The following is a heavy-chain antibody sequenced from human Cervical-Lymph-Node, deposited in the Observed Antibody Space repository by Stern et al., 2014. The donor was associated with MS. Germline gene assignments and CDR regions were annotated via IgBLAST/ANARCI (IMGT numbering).Heavy chain of an antibody. Sequence: EVQLVASGGGLVKPGGSLRLSCAASGFTFSSYSMNWVRQAPGKGLEWVSSISSSSSYIYYADSVKGRFTISRDNAKNSLYLQMNSLRAEDTAVYYCARRDGYNDPPLDYWGQGTLVTVSS. D-gene: IGHD5-24*01. CDR2: ISSSSSYI. J-gene: IGHJ4*02. V-gene: IGHV3-21*01. CDR1: GFTFSSYS. CDR3: ARRDGYNDPPLDY.